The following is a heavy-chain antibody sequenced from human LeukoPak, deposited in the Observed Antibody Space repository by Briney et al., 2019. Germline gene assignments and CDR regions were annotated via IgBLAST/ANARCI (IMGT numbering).Heavy chain of an antibody. V-gene: IGHV3-21*01. CDR2: ISSSSSYI. J-gene: IGHJ6*02. Sequence: GGSLRLSCAASGFTFSSYSMNWVRQAPGKGLEWVSSISSSSSYIYYADSVKGRFTISRDNSKNTLYLQMSSLRTEDTAVFYCSGGSGLDVWGQGTTVTVSS. CDR3: SGGSGLDV. CDR1: GFTFSSYS. D-gene: IGHD2-15*01.